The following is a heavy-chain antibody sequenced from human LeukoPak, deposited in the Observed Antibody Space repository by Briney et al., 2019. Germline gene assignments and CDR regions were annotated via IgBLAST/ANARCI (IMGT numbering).Heavy chain of an antibody. Sequence: SGGSLRLSCAASGFTFSSYWIHWVRHAPGKGLVWVSRINTDGSSTSDADSVKGRFTISRDNAKNTLYLQMNSLRAEDTAVYYCAREYSSTGPGPTYYYYGMDVWGQGTTVTVSS. V-gene: IGHV3-74*01. D-gene: IGHD6-19*01. CDR1: GFTFSSYW. CDR3: AREYSSTGPGPTYYYYGMDV. CDR2: INTDGSST. J-gene: IGHJ6*02.